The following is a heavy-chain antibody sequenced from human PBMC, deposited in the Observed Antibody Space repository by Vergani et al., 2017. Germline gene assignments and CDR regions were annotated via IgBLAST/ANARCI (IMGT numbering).Heavy chain of an antibody. J-gene: IGHJ3*02. CDR3: ARGGADHDAFDI. D-gene: IGHD4/OR15-4a*01. V-gene: IGHV4-39*07. CDR1: GGSISSSSYY. CDR2: IYYSGST. Sequence: QLQLQESGPGLVKPSETLSLTCTVSGGSISSSSYYWGWIRQPPGKGLEWIGSIYYSGSTNYNPSLKSRVTISVDTSKNQFSLKLSSVTAADTAVYYCARGGADHDAFDIWGQGTMVTVSS.